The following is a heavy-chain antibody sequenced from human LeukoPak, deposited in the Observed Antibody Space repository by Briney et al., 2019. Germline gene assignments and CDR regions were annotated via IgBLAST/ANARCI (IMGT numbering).Heavy chain of an antibody. J-gene: IGHJ6*02. Sequence: SETLSLTCTVSGGSISSNAYYWAWIRQPPGKGLEWIGSIYSSVSTYYNPSLKSRVTISVDTSKSQFSLRLSSVTAADTAVYYCGLGDTYYNGMDVWGQGTTVTVSS. CDR3: GLGDTYYNGMDV. CDR2: IYSSVST. CDR1: GGSISSNAYY. D-gene: IGHD3-9*01. V-gene: IGHV4-39*07.